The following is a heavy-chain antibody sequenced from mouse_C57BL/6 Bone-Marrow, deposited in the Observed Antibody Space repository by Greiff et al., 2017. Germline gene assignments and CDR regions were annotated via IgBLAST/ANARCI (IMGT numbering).Heavy chain of an antibody. CDR2: IHPNSGST. Sequence: QVQLQQPGAELVKPGASVKLSCKASGYTFTSYWMHWVKQRPGQGLEWIGMIHPNSGSTNYNEKFKSKATLTVDKSSSTAYMQLSSLTSEDSAVYYCARSCKLGLLDYWGQGTTLTVSS. V-gene: IGHV1-64*01. CDR1: GYTFTSYW. J-gene: IGHJ2*01. D-gene: IGHD3-1*01. CDR3: ARSCKLGLLDY.